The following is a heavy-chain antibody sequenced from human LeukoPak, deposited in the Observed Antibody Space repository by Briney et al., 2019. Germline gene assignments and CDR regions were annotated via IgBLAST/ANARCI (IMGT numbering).Heavy chain of an antibody. CDR3: ARGYDYGGKVRLYYFDY. J-gene: IGHJ4*02. Sequence: SETLSLTCTVSGGSISSYYLSWIRQPPGKGLEWIGYIYYSGSTNYNPSLKSRVTISVDTSKNQFSLKLSSVTAADTAMYYCARGYDYGGKVRLYYFDYWAQGPLVTVSS. CDR1: GGSISSYY. CDR2: IYYSGST. D-gene: IGHD4-23*01. V-gene: IGHV4-59*01.